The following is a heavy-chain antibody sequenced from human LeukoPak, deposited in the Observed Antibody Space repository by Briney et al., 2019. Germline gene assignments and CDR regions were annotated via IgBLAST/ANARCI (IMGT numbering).Heavy chain of an antibody. CDR2: IKEDGGEK. CDR1: GFTFSNYW. Sequence: GGSLRLSCAASGFTFSNYWMTWVRQAPGKGLEWVAHIKEDGGEKHYVDPVKGRFTISRDNAKNSLYLQMNSLRAEDTAVYYCARDEHGWFDPWGQGTLVTVSS. V-gene: IGHV3-7*01. J-gene: IGHJ5*02. CDR3: ARDEHGWFDP. D-gene: IGHD1/OR15-1a*01.